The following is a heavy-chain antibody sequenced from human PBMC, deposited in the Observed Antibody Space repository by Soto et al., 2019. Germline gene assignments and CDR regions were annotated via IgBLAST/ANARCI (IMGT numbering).Heavy chain of an antibody. CDR1: GYTFTGDY. CDR3: ARDLDRTYAPKAEDDYYYYYGMDV. J-gene: IGHJ6*02. V-gene: IGHV1-2*02. D-gene: IGHD2-15*01. CDR2: INPNSGGT. Sequence: ASVKVSGKASGYTFTGDYMHWVRQAPGQGLEGMGWINPNSGGTNYAQKFQGRVTMTRDTSISTAYMELSRLRSDDTAVYYCARDLDRTYAPKAEDDYYYYYGMDVRGQGTTAPASS.